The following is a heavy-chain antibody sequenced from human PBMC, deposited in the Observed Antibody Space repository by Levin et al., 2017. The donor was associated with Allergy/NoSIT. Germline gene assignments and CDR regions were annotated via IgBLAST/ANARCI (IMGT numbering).Heavy chain of an antibody. CDR3: ARAGTGTTSYYYMDV. CDR2: MNSNTGYT. J-gene: IGHJ6*03. Sequence: GASVKVSCKTSGYTFTSYDINWVRQATGQGLEWMGWMNSNTGYTGYAQRFQGRVTMTRDTSVGTAYMELNNLRSEDTAVYYCARAGTGTTSYYYMDVWGKGTTVTVSS. D-gene: IGHD1-7*01. CDR1: GYTFTSYD. V-gene: IGHV1-8*01.